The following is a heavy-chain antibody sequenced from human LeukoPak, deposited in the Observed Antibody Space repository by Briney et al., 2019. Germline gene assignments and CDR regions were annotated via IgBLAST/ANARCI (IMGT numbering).Heavy chain of an antibody. Sequence: GGSLRLSCAASGFTFSDYYMNWIRQAPGKGLEWVSYISRSGSTTEYADSVRGRFTISRDDAQNSLYLQMDSLSAEDTAVYYCASPRGVMTNGPFLDNWGQGTLVTVSS. V-gene: IGHV3-11*01. CDR1: GFTFSDYY. D-gene: IGHD3-22*01. CDR2: ISRSGSTT. J-gene: IGHJ4*02. CDR3: ASPRGVMTNGPFLDN.